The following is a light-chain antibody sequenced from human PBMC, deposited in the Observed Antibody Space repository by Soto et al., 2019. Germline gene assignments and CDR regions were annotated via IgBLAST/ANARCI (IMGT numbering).Light chain of an antibody. CDR3: QSYGSSLSGYV. CDR2: GNS. Sequence: QPVLTQPPSVSGAPGQRVTISCTGSSSNIGAGYDVHWYQQLPGTAPKLLIHGNSNRPSGVPDRFSGSKSGTSASLAITGLQAEDEADYYCQSYGSSLSGYVFGTGTKLTVL. V-gene: IGLV1-40*01. J-gene: IGLJ1*01. CDR1: SSNIGAGYD.